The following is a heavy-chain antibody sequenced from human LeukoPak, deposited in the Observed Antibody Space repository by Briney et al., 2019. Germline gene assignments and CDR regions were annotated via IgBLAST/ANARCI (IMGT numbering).Heavy chain of an antibody. CDR1: GFTFISYW. Sequence: PGGSLRLSCAASGFTFISYWMSWVRQAPGKGLEWVANIKQDASEKYYVDSVKGRFTISRDNAKNSLYLQMNSLRAEDTAVYYCAKLFRVIAIDDAFDIWGQGTMVTVSS. CDR2: IKQDASEK. CDR3: AKLFRVIAIDDAFDI. D-gene: IGHD2-21*01. J-gene: IGHJ3*02. V-gene: IGHV3-7*03.